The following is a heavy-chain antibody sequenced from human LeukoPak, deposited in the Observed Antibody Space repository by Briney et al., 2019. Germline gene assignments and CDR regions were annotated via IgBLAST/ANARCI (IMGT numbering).Heavy chain of an antibody. CDR2: IIPILGIA. D-gene: IGHD5-24*01. J-gene: IGHJ3*02. V-gene: IGHV1-69*04. CDR3: AGDAAYRDGYTIDAFDI. CDR1: GGTFSSYA. Sequence: SVKVSCKASGGTFSSYAISWVRQAPGQGLEWMGRIIPILGIANYAQKFQGRVTITADKSTSTAYMELSSLRSEDTAVYYCAGDAAYRDGYTIDAFDIWGQGTMVTVSS.